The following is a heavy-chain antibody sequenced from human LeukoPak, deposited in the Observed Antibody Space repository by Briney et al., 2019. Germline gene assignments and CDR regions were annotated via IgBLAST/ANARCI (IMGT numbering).Heavy chain of an antibody. V-gene: IGHV1-69*05. CDR3: ARGPSGYSYGYTAY. J-gene: IGHJ4*02. CDR2: IIPIFGTA. D-gene: IGHD5-18*01. CDR1: GGTFSSYA. Sequence: SVKVSCKASGGTFSSYAISWVRQAPGQGLEWMGRIIPIFGTANYAQKFQGRVTITTDESTSTAYMELSSLRSEDTAVYYCARGPSGYSYGYTAYWGQGTLVTVSS.